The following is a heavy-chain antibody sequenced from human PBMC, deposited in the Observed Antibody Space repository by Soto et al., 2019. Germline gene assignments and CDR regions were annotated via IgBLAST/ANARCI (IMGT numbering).Heavy chain of an antibody. Sequence: QLQLQESGSGLVKPSQTLSLTCAVSGGSISSGGYSWSWIRQPPGKGLEWIGYIYHSGSTYYNPYLKSRVTISVDRSKNQFSLKLISVTAADTAVYYCARAHGSGWGAFDIWGQGTMVTVSS. J-gene: IGHJ3*02. CDR1: GGSISSGGYS. V-gene: IGHV4-30-2*01. CDR3: ARAHGSGWGAFDI. D-gene: IGHD3-10*01. CDR2: IYHSGST.